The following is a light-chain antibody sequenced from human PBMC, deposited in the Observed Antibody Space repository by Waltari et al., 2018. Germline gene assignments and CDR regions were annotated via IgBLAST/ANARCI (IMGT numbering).Light chain of an antibody. Sequence: VVSMTQSPTLVSGSSGDTVTISCRVSEDITPYLAWYRQRPGQAPELLRYDASTLQTGVPSRFSGGGSGTDFTLTIRRLQSEDFATYYCQQYFSFPPTFGPGTKVDIK. J-gene: IGKJ1*01. V-gene: IGKV1D-8*01. CDR1: EDITPY. CDR2: DAS. CDR3: QQYFSFPPT.